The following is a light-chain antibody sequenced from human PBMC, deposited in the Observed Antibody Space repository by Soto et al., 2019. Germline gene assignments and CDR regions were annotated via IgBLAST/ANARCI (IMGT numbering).Light chain of an antibody. CDR1: QSVTSNY. Sequence: EIVLTRSPGTLSLSPGQRSTLSCRASQSVTSNYLAWYQQKPGQAPRLLIYDASYRATGIPARFIGSGSGTDFTLTISSLEPEDFAVYYCQQRQYWHPITFGHGTRLEIK. J-gene: IGKJ5*01. V-gene: IGKV3-11*01. CDR3: QQRQYWHPIT. CDR2: DAS.